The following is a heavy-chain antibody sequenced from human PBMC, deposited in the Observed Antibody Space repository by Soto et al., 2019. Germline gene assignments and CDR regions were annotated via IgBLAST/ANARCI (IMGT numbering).Heavy chain of an antibody. CDR3: ANIRGYSGYNAPSPYPSGRVV. CDR1: GFTFSNYG. D-gene: IGHD5-12*01. Sequence: QVQLVESGGGVVQPGRSLKLSWAASGFTFSNYGMHWVRQAPGKGLQWVAVTWYDGSNQHYADSVKGRFTISRDSSRNALYLQMHSLRVEDTGVSSCANIRGYSGYNAPSPYPSGRVVWGQGITVTVSS. J-gene: IGHJ6*02. CDR2: TWYDGSNQ. V-gene: IGHV3-33*06.